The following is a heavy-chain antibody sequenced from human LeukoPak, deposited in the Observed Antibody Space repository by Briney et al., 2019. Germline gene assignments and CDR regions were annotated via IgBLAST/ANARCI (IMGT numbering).Heavy chain of an antibody. D-gene: IGHD6-13*01. CDR1: GGSISSHY. V-gene: IGHV4-59*11. CDR3: ARTGSSWPLYYYYYMDV. J-gene: IGHJ6*03. CDR2: VSDGGSA. Sequence: SETLSLTCTVSGGSISSHYWSWIRQPPGKGLEWIGYVSDGGSANYNPSLKSRVTVSVDTSKDQFSLKLTSVTAADTAVYYCARTGSSWPLYYYYYMDVWGKGTTVTVSS.